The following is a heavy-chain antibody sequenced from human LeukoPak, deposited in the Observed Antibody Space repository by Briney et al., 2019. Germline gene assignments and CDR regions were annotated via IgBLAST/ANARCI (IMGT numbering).Heavy chain of an antibody. CDR3: ARAVGNSGNDY. V-gene: IGHV3-7*04. CDR2: IKQDGSEK. D-gene: IGHD4-23*01. CDR1: RFTFSSYW. Sequence: PGGSLRLSCAASRFTFSSYWMSWVRQAPGKGLEWVANIKQDGSEKYYVDSVRGRFTISRDNAKNSLYLQMNNLRAEDTAVYYCARAVGNSGNDYWGQGALVTVSS. J-gene: IGHJ4*02.